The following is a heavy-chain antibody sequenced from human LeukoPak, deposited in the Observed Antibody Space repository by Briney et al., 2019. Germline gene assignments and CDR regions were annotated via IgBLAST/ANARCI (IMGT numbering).Heavy chain of an antibody. D-gene: IGHD3-10*01. CDR2: INPNSGGT. J-gene: IGHJ3*02. CDR1: GYTFTGYY. Sequence: ASVKVSCKASGYTFTGYYMHWVRQAPGQGLEWMGWINPNSGGTDYAQKFQGWVTMTRDTSISTAYMELSRLRSDDTAVYYCARGDQVGWFGELDADDAFDIWGQGTLVTVSS. CDR3: ARGDQVGWFGELDADDAFDI. V-gene: IGHV1-2*04.